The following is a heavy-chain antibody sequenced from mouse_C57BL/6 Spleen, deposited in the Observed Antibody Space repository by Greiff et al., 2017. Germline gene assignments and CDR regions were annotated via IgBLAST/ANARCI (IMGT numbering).Heavy chain of an antibody. CDR3: ASGDYYGSLWYFDV. D-gene: IGHD1-1*01. CDR1: GYTFTSYW. J-gene: IGHJ1*03. V-gene: IGHV1-64*01. Sequence: QVQLQQPGAELVKPGASVKLSCKASGYTFTSYWMHWVKQRPGQGLEWIGMIHPNSGSTNYNEKFKSKATLTVDKSSSTAYMQLSSLTSVDSAVYYCASGDYYGSLWYFDVWGTGTTVTVSS. CDR2: IHPNSGST.